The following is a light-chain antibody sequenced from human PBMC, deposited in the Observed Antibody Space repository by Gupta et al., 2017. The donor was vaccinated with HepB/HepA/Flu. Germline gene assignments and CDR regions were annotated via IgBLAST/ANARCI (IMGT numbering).Light chain of an antibody. CDR1: QSVSSN. CDR2: GAS. J-gene: IGKJ1*01. Sequence: EIVMTQSPATLSVSPGERATLSCRASQSVSSNLAWYQQKPGQAPRLLIYGASTRATGIPARFSGSGSGTEFTLTIXSRQSEDFAVYYCQQENNWPVTFGXGTKVEIK. CDR3: QQENNWPVT. V-gene: IGKV3-15*01.